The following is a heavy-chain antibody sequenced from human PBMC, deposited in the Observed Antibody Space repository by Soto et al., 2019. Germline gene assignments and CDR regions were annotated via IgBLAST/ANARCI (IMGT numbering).Heavy chain of an antibody. CDR1: GGTFSSYA. Sequence: ASVKVSCQASGGTFSSYAISWVRQAPGQGLEWMGGIIPIFGTANYAQKFQGRVTITADESTSTAYMELSSLRSEDTAVYYCARAQSSGWSKGGFDPWGQGTLVTVSS. D-gene: IGHD6-19*01. CDR3: ARAQSSGWSKGGFDP. J-gene: IGHJ5*02. V-gene: IGHV1-69*13. CDR2: IIPIFGTA.